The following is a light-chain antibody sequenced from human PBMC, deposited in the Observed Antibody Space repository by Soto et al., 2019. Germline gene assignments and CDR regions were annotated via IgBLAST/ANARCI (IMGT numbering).Light chain of an antibody. CDR2: EVS. CDR3: SSYKSSTTYV. CDR1: RSDGGGYYY. J-gene: IGLJ1*01. Sequence: QSVVTQPAYVTRSPGQSITLSCTATRSDGGGYYYVSQSQQHRGRAPRLMIYEVSNRPSGVSNRFSGSMSGNTASLTISGLQAEDEADYYCSSYKSSTTYVFGTGTKVTVL. V-gene: IGLV2-14*01.